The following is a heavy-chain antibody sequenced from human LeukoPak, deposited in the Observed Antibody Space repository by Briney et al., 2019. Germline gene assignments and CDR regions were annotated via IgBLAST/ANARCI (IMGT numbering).Heavy chain of an antibody. D-gene: IGHD1-26*01. CDR2: INHSGST. V-gene: IGHV4-34*01. CDR3: ARDSSGSYYEGNDY. Sequence: SETLSLTCAVYGGSFSGYYWSWIRQPPGKGQEWIGEINHSGSTNYNPSLKSRVTISVDTSKNQFSLNLGSVTAADTAVYYCARDSSGSYYEGNDYWGQGTLVTVSS. J-gene: IGHJ4*02. CDR1: GGSFSGYY.